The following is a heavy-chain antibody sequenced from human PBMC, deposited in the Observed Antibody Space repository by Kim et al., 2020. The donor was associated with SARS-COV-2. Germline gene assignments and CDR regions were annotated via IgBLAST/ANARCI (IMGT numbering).Heavy chain of an antibody. J-gene: IGHJ4*02. Sequence: SVKVSCKASGGTFSSYAISWVRQAPGQGLEWMGGIIPIFGTANYAQKFQGRVTITADESTSTAYMELSSLRSEDTAVYYCAKNYYDSSGYYLGSGYYFDYWGQGTLVTVSS. CDR1: GGTFSSYA. CDR2: IIPIFGTA. D-gene: IGHD3-22*01. CDR3: AKNYYDSSGYYLGSGYYFDY. V-gene: IGHV1-69*13.